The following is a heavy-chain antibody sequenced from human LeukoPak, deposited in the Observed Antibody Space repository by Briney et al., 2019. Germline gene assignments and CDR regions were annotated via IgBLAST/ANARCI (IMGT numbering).Heavy chain of an antibody. CDR2: NKSKTDRPPK. Sequence: GGSLRLSCAASGFTFSNAWMSWVRQAPGKGLEWVGRNKSKTDRPPKQHAAPVKGRFTISRHDSKPTLYLQMNSLKTEDTAVYYCTTVRLGEFSFWGQGTLVTVSS. CDR1: GFTFSNAW. J-gene: IGHJ4*02. V-gene: IGHV3-15*01. CDR3: TTVRLGEFSF. D-gene: IGHD3-16*02.